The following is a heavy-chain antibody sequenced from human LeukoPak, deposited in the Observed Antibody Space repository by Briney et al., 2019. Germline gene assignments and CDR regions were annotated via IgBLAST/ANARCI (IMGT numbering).Heavy chain of an antibody. CDR3: ASSYSNYASDY. CDR2: INHSGST. Sequence: PSETLSLTCAVYGGSFSGYYWSWIRQPPGKGLEWIGEINHSGSTNYNPSLKSRVTISVDTSKNQFSLKLSSVTAADTAVYYCASSYSNYASDYWGQGTLVTVSS. J-gene: IGHJ4*02. D-gene: IGHD4-4*01. CDR1: GGSFSGYY. V-gene: IGHV4-34*01.